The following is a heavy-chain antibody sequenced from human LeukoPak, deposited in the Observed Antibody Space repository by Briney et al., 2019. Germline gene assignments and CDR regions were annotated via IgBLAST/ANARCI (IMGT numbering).Heavy chain of an antibody. V-gene: IGHV1-2*02. Sequence: GASVKVSCKASGYTFTGYYMHWVRQAPGQGLEWMGWINPNSGGTNYAQKFQGRVTMTRDTSISTAYMELSRLRSDDTAVYYCARRGWVQGSSFDYWGQGTLVTVSS. J-gene: IGHJ4*02. CDR2: INPNSGGT. D-gene: IGHD3-10*01. CDR3: ARRGWVQGSSFDY. CDR1: GYTFTGYY.